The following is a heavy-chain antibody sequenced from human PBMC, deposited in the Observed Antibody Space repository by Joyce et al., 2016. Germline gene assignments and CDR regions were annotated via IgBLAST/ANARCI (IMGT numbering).Heavy chain of an antibody. Sequence: EVQLVESGGGLVKPGGSLRLSCAVSGFTFSGYSMSWVRQAPGKGLEWVSSLSSSSSYIKYTDSVKGRFTISRVNAKNSLYLQMNSLRVEDTAVYYCARSSYTNGIFDYWGQGTLVTVSS. D-gene: IGHD2-8*01. J-gene: IGHJ4*02. V-gene: IGHV3-21*01. CDR3: ARSSYTNGIFDY. CDR2: LSSSSSYI. CDR1: GFTFSGYS.